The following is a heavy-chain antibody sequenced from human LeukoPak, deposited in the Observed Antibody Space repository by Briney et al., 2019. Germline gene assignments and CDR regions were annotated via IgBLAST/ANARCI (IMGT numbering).Heavy chain of an antibody. D-gene: IGHD6-19*01. Sequence: GESLKISCQDSGYRFPNFWLTWVRQLPGKGLEWMGRIDPSDSFINHNPSFQGHVTISADKSSNTAYLQWSSLKASDTAVYYCARQPPRGYNSAWFDSWGQGTLVTVTS. V-gene: IGHV5-10-1*01. CDR1: GYRFPNFW. J-gene: IGHJ5*01. CDR3: ARQPPRGYNSAWFDS. CDR2: IDPSDSFI.